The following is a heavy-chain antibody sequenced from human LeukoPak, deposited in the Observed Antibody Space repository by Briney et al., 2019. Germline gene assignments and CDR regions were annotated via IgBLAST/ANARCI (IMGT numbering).Heavy chain of an antibody. D-gene: IGHD4-23*01. Sequence: GGSLRLSRAASGFTFSSYWMSWVRQAPGKGLEWVANIKQDGSEKYYVDSVKGRFTISRDNAKNSLYLQMNSPRAEDTAVYYCARDKIAPTVVTYYYYYYMDVWGKGTTVTVSS. J-gene: IGHJ6*03. CDR2: IKQDGSEK. V-gene: IGHV3-7*01. CDR1: GFTFSSYW. CDR3: ARDKIAPTVVTYYYYYYMDV.